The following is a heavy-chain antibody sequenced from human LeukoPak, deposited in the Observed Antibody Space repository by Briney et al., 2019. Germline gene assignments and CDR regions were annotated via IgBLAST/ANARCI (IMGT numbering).Heavy chain of an antibody. V-gene: IGHV1-69*13. D-gene: IGHD3-22*01. CDR1: GGTFSSYS. CDR2: IIPIFGTA. Sequence: GASVKVSSKASGGTFSSYSISWVRQAPGQGLEWMGGIIPIFGTANYAQKFQGRVTITADESTSTAYMELSSLRSEDTAVYYCASCMSSGYYFSYYFDYWGQGTLVTVSS. CDR3: ASCMSSGYYFSYYFDY. J-gene: IGHJ4*02.